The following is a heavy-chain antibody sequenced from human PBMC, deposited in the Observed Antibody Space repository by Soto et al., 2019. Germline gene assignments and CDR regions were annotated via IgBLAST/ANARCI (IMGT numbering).Heavy chain of an antibody. Sequence: SLRLSCAASVLPFDYYAMHWVRQAPGKALDWASGTNWNSDWRNYAASVKGRVSISIDNSKNSLYLQMNSLRVEDTALYYCPKHLGTSGRLFDYWGQGILVT. CDR2: TNWNSDWR. V-gene: IGHV3-9*01. J-gene: IGHJ4*02. CDR3: PKHLGTSGRLFDY. D-gene: IGHD2-2*01. CDR1: VLPFDYYA.